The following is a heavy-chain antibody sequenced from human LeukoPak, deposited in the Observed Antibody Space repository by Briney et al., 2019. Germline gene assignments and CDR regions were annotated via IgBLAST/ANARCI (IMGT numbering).Heavy chain of an antibody. CDR1: GGSISSYY. J-gene: IGHJ4*02. D-gene: IGHD5-24*01. Sequence: SETLSLTCTVSGGSISSYYWSWIRQPPGKGLEWIGYIYYSGSTNYNPSLKSRVTISVDTSKNQFSLKPSSVTAADTAVYYCARVEMATIPYFDYWGQGTLVTVSS. V-gene: IGHV4-59*01. CDR2: IYYSGST. CDR3: ARVEMATIPYFDY.